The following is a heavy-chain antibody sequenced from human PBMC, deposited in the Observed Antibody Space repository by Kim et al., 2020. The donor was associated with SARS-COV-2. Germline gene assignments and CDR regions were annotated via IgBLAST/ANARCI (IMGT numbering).Heavy chain of an antibody. Sequence: GGSLRLSCAASGFTFSSYAMHWVRQAPGKGLEWVAVIWYDGSNKYYADSVKGRFTISRDNSKNTLYLQMNSLRAEDTAVYYCAKYSVKVPSSSWTGWFDP. D-gene: IGHD6-13*01. CDR3: AKYSVKVPSSSWTGWFDP. J-gene: IGHJ5*02. V-gene: IGHV3-33*06. CDR2: IWYDGSNK. CDR1: GFTFSSYA.